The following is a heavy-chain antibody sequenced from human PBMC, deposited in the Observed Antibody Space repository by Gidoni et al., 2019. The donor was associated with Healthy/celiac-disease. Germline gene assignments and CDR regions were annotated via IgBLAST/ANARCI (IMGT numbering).Heavy chain of an antibody. CDR1: GGSFSGYY. CDR2: INHSGST. CDR3: ARVRANVWGSYCYVYYFDY. V-gene: IGHV4-34*01. Sequence: QVQLQQWGAGLLKPSETLSLTCAVYGGSFSGYYWSWIRQPPGKGLEWIGEINHSGSTNYNPSLKIRVTISVDTSKNQFSLKLRSVTAADTAVYYCARVRANVWGSYCYVYYFDYWGQGTLVTVSS. D-gene: IGHD3-16*02. J-gene: IGHJ4*02.